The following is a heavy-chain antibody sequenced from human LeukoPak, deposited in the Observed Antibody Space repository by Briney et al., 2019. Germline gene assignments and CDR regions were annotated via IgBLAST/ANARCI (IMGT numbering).Heavy chain of an antibody. CDR2: IYRSGST. J-gene: IGHJ4*02. CDR3: ARRHSSGWFHY. Sequence: TSETLSLTCTVSGYSISNGYYWDWIRQPPGRGLEWIGNIYRSGSTSYNPSLKSRVTISVDTSKNQFSLKVNSVTAADTAVYYCARRHSSGWFHYWGQGTLVTVSS. V-gene: IGHV4-38-2*02. CDR1: GYSISNGYY. D-gene: IGHD6-19*01.